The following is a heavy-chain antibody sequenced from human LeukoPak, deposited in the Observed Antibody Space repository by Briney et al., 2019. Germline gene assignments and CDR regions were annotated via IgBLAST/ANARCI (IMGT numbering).Heavy chain of an antibody. CDR2: ISGGST. Sequence: PGGSLRLSCAASGFTFSNYAMSWVRQAPGKGLEWVSGISGGSTYYADSVKGRFTISRDNSKNTLYLQMDSLRAEDTAVYYCAKAAGSGSQNPSDFWGQGTLVTVSS. CDR1: GFTFSNYA. CDR3: AKAAGSGSQNPSDF. J-gene: IGHJ4*02. V-gene: IGHV3-23*01. D-gene: IGHD3-10*01.